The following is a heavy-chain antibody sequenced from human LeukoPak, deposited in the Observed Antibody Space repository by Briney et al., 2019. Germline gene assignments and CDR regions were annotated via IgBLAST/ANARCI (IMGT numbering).Heavy chain of an antibody. CDR3: AKDGWFGEYRGYFDY. D-gene: IGHD3-10*01. CDR2: ISYDGSNK. Sequence: GRSPRLSCAASGFTFSSYGMHWVRQAPGKGLEWVAVISYDGSNKYYADSVKGRFTISRDNSKNTLYLQMNSLRAEDTAVYYCAKDGWFGEYRGYFDYWGQGTLVTVSS. CDR1: GFTFSSYG. J-gene: IGHJ4*02. V-gene: IGHV3-30*18.